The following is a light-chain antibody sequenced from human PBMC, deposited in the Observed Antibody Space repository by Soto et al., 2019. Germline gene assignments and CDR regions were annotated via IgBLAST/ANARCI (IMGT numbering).Light chain of an antibody. J-gene: IGLJ3*02. Sequence: QAVVTQLPSASGTPGQRVTISCSGSSSNIGSNTVNWYQQLPGTAPKRLIYSNNQRPSGVPDRFSGSKFGTSASLAISGLLSEDEADYYCAAWDDSLNAWVFGGGTKLTVL. CDR3: AAWDDSLNAWV. CDR2: SNN. CDR1: SSNIGSNT. V-gene: IGLV1-44*01.